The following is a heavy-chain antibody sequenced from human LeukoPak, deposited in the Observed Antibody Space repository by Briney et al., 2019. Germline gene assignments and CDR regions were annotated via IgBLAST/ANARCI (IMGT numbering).Heavy chain of an antibody. CDR1: GFTFSSYA. CDR2: ISGGGGST. D-gene: IGHD6-19*01. J-gene: IGHJ6*03. Sequence: GGSLRLSCAASGFTFSSYAMSWVRQAPGKGLEWVSAISGGGGSTYYADSVKGRFTISRDNSKNTLYLQMNSLRAEDTAVYYCARDRPSGWFTYYYYYYYMDVWGKGTTVTISS. V-gene: IGHV3-23*01. CDR3: ARDRPSGWFTYYYYYYYMDV.